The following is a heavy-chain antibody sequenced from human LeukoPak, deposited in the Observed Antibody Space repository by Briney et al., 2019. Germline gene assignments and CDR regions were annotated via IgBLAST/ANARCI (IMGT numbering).Heavy chain of an antibody. CDR1: GGTFSSYA. CDR3: ARCFDSSGYYFPPGYYGMDV. J-gene: IGHJ6*02. CDR2: IIPIFGTA. D-gene: IGHD3-22*01. V-gene: IGHV1-69*05. Sequence: GASVKVSCKASGGTFSSYAISWVRQAPGQGLEWMGGIIPIFGTANYAQKFQGRVTITTDVSTSTAYMELSSLRSEDTAVYYCARCFDSSGYYFPPGYYGMDVWGQGTTVTVSS.